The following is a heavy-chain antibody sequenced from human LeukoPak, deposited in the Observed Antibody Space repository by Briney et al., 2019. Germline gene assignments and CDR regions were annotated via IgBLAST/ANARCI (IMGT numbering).Heavy chain of an antibody. D-gene: IGHD2-15*01. J-gene: IGHJ4*02. V-gene: IGHV3-30*03. Sequence: PGGSLRLSCAASGFTFSSYGMPWVRQAPGKGLEWVAVISYDGSNKYYADSVKGRFTISRDNSKNTLYLQMNSLRAEDTAVYYCLVGFDYWGQGTLVTVSS. CDR3: LVGFDY. CDR2: ISYDGSNK. CDR1: GFTFSSYG.